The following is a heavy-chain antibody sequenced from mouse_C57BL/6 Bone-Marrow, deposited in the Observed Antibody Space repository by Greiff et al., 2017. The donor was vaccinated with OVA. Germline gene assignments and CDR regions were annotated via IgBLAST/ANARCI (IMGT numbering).Heavy chain of an antibody. V-gene: IGHV1-75*01. Sequence: QVHVKQSGPELVKPGASVKISCKASGYTFTDYYINWVKQRPGQGLEWIGWIFPGSGSTYYNEKFKGKATLTVDKSSSTAYMVISSLTSEDSAVYFWARDYDYDGSLYYYAMDYWGQGTAVTVSS. D-gene: IGHD2-4*01. CDR3: ARDYDYDGSLYYYAMDY. CDR1: GYTFTDYY. CDR2: IFPGSGST. J-gene: IGHJ4*01.